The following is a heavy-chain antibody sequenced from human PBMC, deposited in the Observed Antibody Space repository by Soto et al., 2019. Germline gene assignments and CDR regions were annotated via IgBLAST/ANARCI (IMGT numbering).Heavy chain of an antibody. J-gene: IGHJ6*03. CDR3: ARDPPYPVPAAPLGASYYYYYMDV. CDR2: ISAYNGNT. D-gene: IGHD2-2*01. CDR1: GYTFTSYG. V-gene: IGHV1-18*01. Sequence: ASVKVSCKASGYTFTSYGISWVRQAPGQGLEWMGWISAYNGNTNYAQKLQGRVTMTTDTSTSTAYMELRSLRSDDTAVYYCARDPPYPVPAAPLGASYYYYYMDVWGKGTTVTVSS.